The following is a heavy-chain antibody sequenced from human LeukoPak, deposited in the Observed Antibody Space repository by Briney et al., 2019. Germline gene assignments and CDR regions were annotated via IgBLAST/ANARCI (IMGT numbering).Heavy chain of an antibody. D-gene: IGHD2-2*01. CDR1: GFTFSSYG. V-gene: IGHV3-30*18. J-gene: IGHJ3*02. CDR3: AKVSPGTRAFDI. CDR2: ISYDGSNK. Sequence: GGSLRLSCGASGFTFSSYGMHWVRQAPGKGLEWVAVISYDGSNKYYADSVKGRFTVSRDNSKNTLFLQMNSLRAEDTAVYYCAKVSPGTRAFDIWGQGTMVTVSS.